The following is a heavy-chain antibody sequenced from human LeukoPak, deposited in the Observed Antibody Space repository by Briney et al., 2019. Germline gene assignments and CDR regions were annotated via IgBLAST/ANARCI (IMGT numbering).Heavy chain of an antibody. D-gene: IGHD3-22*01. Sequence: ASVKVSXKASGYTFTSYGISWVRQAPGQGLEWMGWISAYNGNTNYAQKLQGRVTMTTDTSTSTAYMELRSLRSDDTAVYYCARDSDYYDSSGYYALPTGYWGQGTLVTVSS. V-gene: IGHV1-18*01. CDR3: ARDSDYYDSSGYYALPTGY. CDR1: GYTFTSYG. CDR2: ISAYNGNT. J-gene: IGHJ4*02.